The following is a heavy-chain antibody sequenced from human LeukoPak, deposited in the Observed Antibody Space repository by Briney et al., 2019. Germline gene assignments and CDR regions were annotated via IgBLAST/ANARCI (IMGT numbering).Heavy chain of an antibody. CDR2: IYPGDSEI. D-gene: IGHD3-10*01. CDR3: ARRLGSMVRGLSARTEWWFDP. J-gene: IGHJ5*02. Sequence: GESLKISCKGSGYTFTNYWIGWVRQMPGKGLEWMGIIYPGDSEIRYSPSFQGRVTISVDKSITTAYLQWSSLKASDTAMYYCARRLGSMVRGLSARTEWWFDPWGQGTLVTVSS. CDR1: GYTFTNYW. V-gene: IGHV5-51*01.